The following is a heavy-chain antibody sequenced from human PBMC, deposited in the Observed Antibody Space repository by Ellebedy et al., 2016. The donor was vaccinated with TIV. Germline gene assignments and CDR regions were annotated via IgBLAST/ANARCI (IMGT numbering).Heavy chain of an antibody. V-gene: IGHV3-66*01. CDR3: ARDPGGGGNYGDNWFDP. D-gene: IGHD4-17*01. CDR2: IYKDGGT. J-gene: IGHJ5*02. Sequence: PGGSLRLSCAASGFTVTSYFMSWVRQAPGKGLEWVSIIYKDGGTNYTDSALGRFTISRDNSENTLYPQMDSLRAEDTAVYYCARDPGGGGNYGDNWFDPWGQGTLVTVTS. CDR1: GFTVTSYF.